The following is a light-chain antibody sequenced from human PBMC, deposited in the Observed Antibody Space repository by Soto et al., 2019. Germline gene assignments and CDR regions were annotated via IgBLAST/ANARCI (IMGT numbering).Light chain of an antibody. CDR2: DAS. CDR1: QSISSW. V-gene: IGKV1-5*01. Sequence: DIQMTQSPSTLSGSLGDRVTLTCRASQSISSWLAWYQHKPGKAPKLLIYDASNLDSGVPSRLSGSGSGTEFSLTISNLQPDDCATYYCQQYENYWTFGQGTKVDIK. CDR3: QQYENYWT. J-gene: IGKJ1*01.